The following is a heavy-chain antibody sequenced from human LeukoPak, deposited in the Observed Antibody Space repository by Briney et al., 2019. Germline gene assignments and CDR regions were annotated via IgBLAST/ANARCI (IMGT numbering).Heavy chain of an antibody. CDR2: ISYSGDGT. CDR3: AKGDTPDNSYNYFAP. CDR1: GFIISGYA. J-gene: IGHJ5*02. D-gene: IGHD1-1*01. V-gene: IGHV3-23*01. Sequence: GGSLRLSCAASGFIISGYAMSWVRQAPGTGLKWVSSISYSGDGTKYADSVKGRCTISREDSKNTLYLQMNSLRAEDTAVYYCAKGDTPDNSYNYFAPWGQGTLVTVSS.